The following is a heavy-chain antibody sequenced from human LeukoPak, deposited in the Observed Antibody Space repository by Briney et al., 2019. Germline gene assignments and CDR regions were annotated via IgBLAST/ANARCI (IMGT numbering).Heavy chain of an antibody. CDR3: TRKLRLDEH. J-gene: IGHJ4*02. D-gene: IGHD1-7*01. CDR1: GYTFITSD. CDR2: IDPESGYT. Sequence: APVKVSCKASGYTFITSDINWVRQASGQGLEWMGYIDPESGYTTYAQKFQGRVTMTRDTSTSTAYMELSSLTPDDTAIYYCTRKLRLDEHWGQGTLVAVSS. V-gene: IGHV1-8*01.